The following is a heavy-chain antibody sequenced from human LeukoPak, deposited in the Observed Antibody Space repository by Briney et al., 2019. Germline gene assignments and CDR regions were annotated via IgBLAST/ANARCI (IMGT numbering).Heavy chain of an antibody. V-gene: IGHV6-1*01. Sequence: SQTLSLTCALSGDSVSSTTAAWIWLRQSPSRGLEWLGRTYYRCRWYSDFVEYVKRRINIDPHTPKKQFSLQMDSVTPDDTAVYFCARGQTYSGRIFDYWGQGTLVTVSS. CDR3: ARGQTYSGRIFDY. CDR1: GDSVSSTTAA. J-gene: IGHJ4*02. CDR2: TYYRCRWYS. D-gene: IGHD1-26*01.